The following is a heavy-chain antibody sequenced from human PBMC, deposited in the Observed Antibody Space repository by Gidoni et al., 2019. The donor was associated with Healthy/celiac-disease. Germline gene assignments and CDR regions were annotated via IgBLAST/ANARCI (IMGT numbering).Heavy chain of an antibody. CDR2: IYHSGST. D-gene: IGHD3-22*01. Sequence: VQLQESGPGLVKPSGTLSLTCAVSGGSFSSSNWWSWVRQPPGQGLEWIGEIYHSGSTNYNPALKSRVTISVDKSKNQFSLKLSSVTAADTAVYYCARVGGEGDYYDSSGYYLDYWGQGTLVTVSS. CDR3: ARVGGEGDYYDSSGYYLDY. J-gene: IGHJ4*02. V-gene: IGHV4-4*02. CDR1: GGSFSSSNW.